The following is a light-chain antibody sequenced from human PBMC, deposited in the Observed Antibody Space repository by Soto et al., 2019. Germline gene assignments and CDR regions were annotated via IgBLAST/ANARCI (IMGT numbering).Light chain of an antibody. CDR3: TSYTRSTTPYI. CDR2: EVS. CDR1: SGDVGGYNY. V-gene: IGLV2-14*01. Sequence: QSVLTQPASVSGSPGQSITISCTGTSGDVGGYNYVSWYQQHPGKAPKLMIYEVSNRPSGVSNRFSGSKSGNTASLTISGLQAEDEADYYCTSYTRSTTPYIYGPGTKVTVL. J-gene: IGLJ1*01.